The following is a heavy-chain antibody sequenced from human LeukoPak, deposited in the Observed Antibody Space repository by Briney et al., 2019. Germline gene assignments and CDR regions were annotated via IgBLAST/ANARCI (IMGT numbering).Heavy chain of an antibody. CDR2: INAGNGNT. V-gene: IGHV1-3*01. D-gene: IGHD4-17*01. CDR1: GYIFTRYA. CDR3: AATLTVTTGSTYYGMDV. J-gene: IGHJ6*02. Sequence: GASVKVSCKASGYIFTRYAMHWVRQVPGQRLEWMGWINAGNGNTKYSQKIQGRVTITRDTSASTAYMEVSSLRSEDTAVYYCAATLTVTTGSTYYGMDVWGQGTTVTVSS.